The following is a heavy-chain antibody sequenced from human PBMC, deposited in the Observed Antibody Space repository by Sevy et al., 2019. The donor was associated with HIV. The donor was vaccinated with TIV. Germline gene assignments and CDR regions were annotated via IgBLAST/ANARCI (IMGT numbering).Heavy chain of an antibody. CDR3: ARDRGGSGDFDY. CDR1: GYTFTSYV. D-gene: IGHD3-10*01. CDR2: INTGNGDT. J-gene: IGHJ4*02. V-gene: IGHV1-3*04. Sequence: ASVKVSCKASGYTFTSYVMHWVRQAPGQRLQWMGWINTGNGDTKYSEKLQGRVTITRDTSASTAYIEQSSLRSEDTAVYYCARDRGGSGDFDYWGQGTLVTVSS.